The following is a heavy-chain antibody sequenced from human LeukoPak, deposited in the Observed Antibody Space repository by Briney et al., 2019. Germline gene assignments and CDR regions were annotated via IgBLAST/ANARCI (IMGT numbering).Heavy chain of an antibody. CDR2: INSDGSST. V-gene: IGHV3-74*01. CDR3: ARDGSGWSFDY. CDR1: GFSFSSYW. Sequence: GGSLRLSCAASGFSFSSYWMHWVRQAPGKGLGWVSHINSDGSSTSYADSVKGRFTISRDNAKNTLYLQMNSLRAEDTAVYYCARDGSGWSFDYWGQGTLVTVSS. D-gene: IGHD6-19*01. J-gene: IGHJ4*02.